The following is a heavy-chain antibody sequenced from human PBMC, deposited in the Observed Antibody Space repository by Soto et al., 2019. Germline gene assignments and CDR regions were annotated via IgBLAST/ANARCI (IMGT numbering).Heavy chain of an antibody. CDR2: IYSGGST. D-gene: IGHD6-19*01. Sequence: PGGSLRLSCAASGFTVSSNYMSWVRQAPGKGLEWVSVIYSGGSTYYADSVKGRFTISRDNSKNTLYLQMNSLRAEDTAVYYCARDPRGWTNWFDPWGQGTLVTVSS. V-gene: IGHV3-66*01. CDR3: ARDPRGWTNWFDP. CDR1: GFTVSSNY. J-gene: IGHJ5*02.